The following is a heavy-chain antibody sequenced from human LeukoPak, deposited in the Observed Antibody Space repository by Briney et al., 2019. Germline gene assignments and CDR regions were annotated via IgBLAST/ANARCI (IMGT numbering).Heavy chain of an antibody. CDR2: IIPIFGTA. J-gene: IGHJ4*02. CDR1: GYTFTGYY. V-gene: IGHV1-69*05. Sequence: SVKVSCKAPGYTFTGYYMHWVRQAPGQGLEWMGGIIPIFGTANYAQKFQGRVTITTDESTSTAYMELSSLRSEDTAVYYCARGTTIFGVVRNFDYWGQGTLVTVSS. D-gene: IGHD3-3*01. CDR3: ARGTTIFGVVRNFDY.